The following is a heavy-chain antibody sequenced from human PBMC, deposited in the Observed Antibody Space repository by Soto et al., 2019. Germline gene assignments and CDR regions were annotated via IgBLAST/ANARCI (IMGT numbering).Heavy chain of an antibody. Sequence: ASVKVSCKASGGTFSSYAISWVRQAPGQGLEWMGGIIPIFGTANYAQKFQGRVTITADESTSTAYMELSSLRSEDTAVYYCARTGSTMITFDIWGQGTMVTVSS. D-gene: IGHD3-22*01. V-gene: IGHV1-69*13. CDR3: ARTGSTMITFDI. CDR2: IIPIFGTA. J-gene: IGHJ3*02. CDR1: GGTFSSYA.